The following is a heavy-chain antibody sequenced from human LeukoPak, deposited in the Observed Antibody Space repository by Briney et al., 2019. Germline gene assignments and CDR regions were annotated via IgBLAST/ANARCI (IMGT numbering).Heavy chain of an antibody. V-gene: IGHV3-30*18. CDR1: GFTFSNYG. CDR2: ISTDGSNK. CDR3: AKDSSSSWFGGDSK. D-gene: IGHD6-13*01. Sequence: GGSLRLSCAASGFTFSNYGLHWVRQAPGKRLEWVALISTDGSNKNYADSVKGRITISRDNSKNTLYLQMNSLRGEDTAVYYCAKDSSSSWFGGDSKWGQGTLVTVSS. J-gene: IGHJ4*02.